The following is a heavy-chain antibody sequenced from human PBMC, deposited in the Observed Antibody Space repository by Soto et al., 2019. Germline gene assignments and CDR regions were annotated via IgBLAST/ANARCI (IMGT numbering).Heavy chain of an antibody. CDR3: ARSETTVSIDGYNPKGYYYYGMDV. Sequence: PGESLKISCKGSGYSFTSYWIGWVRQMPGKGLEWMGIIYPGDSDTRYSPSFQGQVTISADKSISTAYLQWSSLKASDTAMYYCARSETTVSIDGYNPKGYYYYGMDVWGQGTTVTVSS. D-gene: IGHD4-4*01. J-gene: IGHJ6*02. CDR1: GYSFTSYW. CDR2: IYPGDSDT. V-gene: IGHV5-51*01.